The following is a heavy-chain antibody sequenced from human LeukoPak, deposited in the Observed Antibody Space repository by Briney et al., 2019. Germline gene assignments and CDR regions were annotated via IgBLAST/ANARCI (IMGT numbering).Heavy chain of an antibody. CDR3: ARDKRGYCSSTSCYDDPNWFDP. Sequence: GGSLRLSCAASGFTFSSYWMHWVRQAPGKGLVWVSRINSDGSSTSYADSVKGRFTISRDNAENTLYLQMNSLRAEDTAVYYCARDKRGYCSSTSCYDDPNWFDPWGQGTLVTVSS. CDR2: INSDGSST. J-gene: IGHJ5*02. V-gene: IGHV3-74*01. D-gene: IGHD2-2*01. CDR1: GFTFSSYW.